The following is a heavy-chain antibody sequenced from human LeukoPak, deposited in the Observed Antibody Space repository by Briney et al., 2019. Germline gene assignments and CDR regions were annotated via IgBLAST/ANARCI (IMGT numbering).Heavy chain of an antibody. D-gene: IGHD6-13*01. CDR3: ARRQQLAERYLDG. J-gene: IGHJ4*02. CDR1: GFTFSDYY. Sequence: GGSLRLSCAASGFTFSDYYRSWIRQAPGKGLEWISYISSSGSTIYYADSMKGRFTISRDNAKNSLYLQANSMRADTTAVYYFARRQQLAERYLDGWGQGTLVTVSS. CDR2: ISSSGSTI. V-gene: IGHV3-11*04.